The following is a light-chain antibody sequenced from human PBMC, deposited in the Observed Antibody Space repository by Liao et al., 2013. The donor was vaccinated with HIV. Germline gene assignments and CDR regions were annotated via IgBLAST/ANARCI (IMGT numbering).Light chain of an antibody. Sequence: SYELTQPPSVSVSPGQTASITCSGDKLGDKYACWYQQKPGQSPVLVIYQDSKRPSGIPERFSGSSSGTTVTLTISGAQVEDEADYYCYSAADNFVIFGGGTKLTVL. CDR2: QDS. V-gene: IGLV3-1*01. J-gene: IGLJ2*01. CDR1: KLGDKY. CDR3: YSAADNFVI.